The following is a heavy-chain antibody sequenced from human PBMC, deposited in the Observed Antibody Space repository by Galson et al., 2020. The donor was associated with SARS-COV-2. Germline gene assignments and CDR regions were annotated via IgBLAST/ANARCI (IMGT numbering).Heavy chain of an antibody. Sequence: SETLSLTCNVSGGSISSGGYYWSWIRQYPGKGLEWIGYIHYSGKSYYNPSLKSRVTISVDTSKNQFSLKLSSVTAADTAMYYCALHDILAGYLFGWGQGTLVTVSS. CDR1: GGSISSGGYY. V-gene: IGHV4-31*03. D-gene: IGHD3-9*01. J-gene: IGHJ4*02. CDR3: ALHDILAGYLFG. CDR2: IHYSGKS.